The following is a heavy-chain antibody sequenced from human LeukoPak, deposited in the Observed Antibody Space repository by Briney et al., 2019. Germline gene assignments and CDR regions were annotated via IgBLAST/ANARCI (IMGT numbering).Heavy chain of an antibody. CDR1: GGSISSSNW. D-gene: IGHD6-19*01. CDR3: ARVGIAVAGTMSGAFDI. Sequence: SETLSLTCAVSGGSISSSNWWSWVRQPPGRGLEWIGEIYHSGSTNYNPSLKSRVTISVDKSKSQFSLKLSSVTAADTAVYYCARVGIAVAGTMSGAFDIWGQGTMVTVSS. V-gene: IGHV4-4*02. CDR2: IYHSGST. J-gene: IGHJ3*02.